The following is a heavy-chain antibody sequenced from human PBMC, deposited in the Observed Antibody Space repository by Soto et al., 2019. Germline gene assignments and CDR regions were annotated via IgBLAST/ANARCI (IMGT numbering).Heavy chain of an antibody. CDR3: ARSQGSSTSLEIYYYYYYGMDV. CDR1: GGTFSSYA. J-gene: IGHJ6*02. D-gene: IGHD2-2*01. CDR2: IIPISGTA. Sequence: QVQLVQSGAEVKKPGSSVKVSCKASGGTFSSYAISWVRQAPGQGLEWMGGIIPISGTANYAQKFQGRVTITADESTSTAYMELSSLRSEDTGVYYCARSQGSSTSLEIYYYYYYGMDVWGQGTTVTVSS. V-gene: IGHV1-69*01.